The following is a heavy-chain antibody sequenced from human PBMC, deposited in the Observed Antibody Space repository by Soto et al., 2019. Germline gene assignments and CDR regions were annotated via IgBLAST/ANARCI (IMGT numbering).Heavy chain of an antibody. J-gene: IGHJ6*02. CDR2: ISYDGNNK. CDR1: GFTYSTYT. V-gene: IGHV3-30-3*01. CDR3: ASTYYYDSSGYNPTPYYYYYGMDV. D-gene: IGHD3-22*01. Sequence: GGSLRLSCAASGFTYSTYTMHWVRQAPGKGLEWVAVISYDGNNKYYADSVKGRFTISRDNSKNTLYLQMNSLRAEDTAVYYCASTYYYDSSGYNPTPYYYYYGMDVWGQGTTVTVSS.